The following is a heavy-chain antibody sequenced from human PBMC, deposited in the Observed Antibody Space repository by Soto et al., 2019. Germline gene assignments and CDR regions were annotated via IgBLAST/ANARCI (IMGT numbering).Heavy chain of an antibody. CDR1: GGTFSSYA. J-gene: IGHJ6*02. D-gene: IGHD2-2*02. Sequence: SVKVSCKASGGTFSSYAISWGRQTPGQGLEWMGGIIPIFGTANYAQKFQGRVTITADESTSTAYMELSSLRSEDTAVYYCGTGYCSSTSCYRSTSYYYGMDVWGQGTTVTVSS. CDR3: GTGYCSSTSCYRSTSYYYGMDV. V-gene: IGHV1-69*01. CDR2: IIPIFGTA.